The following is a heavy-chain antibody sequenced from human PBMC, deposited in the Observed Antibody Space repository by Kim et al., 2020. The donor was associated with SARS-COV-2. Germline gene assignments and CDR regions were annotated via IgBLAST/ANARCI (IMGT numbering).Heavy chain of an antibody. CDR2: IYSGGST. J-gene: IGHJ3*02. Sequence: GGSLRLSCAASGFTVSSNYMSWVRQAPGKGLEWVSVIYSGGSTYYADSVKGRFTISRDNSKNTLYLQMNSLRAEDTAVYYCARDSGYYGSGISNAFDIWGQGTMVTVSS. CDR3: ARDSGYYGSGISNAFDI. CDR1: GFTVSSNY. V-gene: IGHV3-53*01. D-gene: IGHD3-10*01.